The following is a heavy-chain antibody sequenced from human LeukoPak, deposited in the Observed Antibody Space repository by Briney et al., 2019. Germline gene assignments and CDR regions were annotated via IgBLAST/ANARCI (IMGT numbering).Heavy chain of an antibody. CDR1: GFTFSSYS. D-gene: IGHD6-19*01. CDR2: ISSSSSYI. J-gene: IGHJ5*02. CDR3: ARARRASGSSGWYWFDP. V-gene: IGHV3-21*01. Sequence: GGSLRLSCAASGFTFSSYSMNWVRQAPGKGLEWVSSISSSSSYIYYAYSVKGRFTISRDNAKNSPYLQMNSLRAEDTAVYYCARARRASGSSGWYWFDPWGQGTLVTVSS.